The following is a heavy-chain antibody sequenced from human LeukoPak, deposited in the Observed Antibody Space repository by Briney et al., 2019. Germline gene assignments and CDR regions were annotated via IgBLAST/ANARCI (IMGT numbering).Heavy chain of an antibody. D-gene: IGHD1-26*01. CDR2: IDHTGNS. J-gene: IGHJ3*02. V-gene: IGHV4-34*01. CDR1: VGTFSGHY. CDR3: ARASQRETYFNAFDI. Sequence: PSETLSLTCAVYVGTFSGHYWSWIRQPPGKGLECIGEIDHTGNSNYKSALKSRVTISVDTSKNQFSLKLNSVTAADTAVYYCARASQRETYFNAFDIWGQGTMVTVSS.